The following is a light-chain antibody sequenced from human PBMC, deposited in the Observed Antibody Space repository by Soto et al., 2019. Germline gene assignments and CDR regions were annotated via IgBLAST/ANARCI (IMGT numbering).Light chain of an antibody. J-gene: IGLJ1*01. CDR1: SSDVGGYSF. CDR3: NSYTTIDTLV. CDR2: EVT. V-gene: IGLV2-14*03. Sequence: QSALTQPASVSGSPGQSITISCTGTSSDVGGYSFVSWYQQHPGKAPKLMIYEVTNRPSGVSDRFSGSKSGNTASLTISGLQAEDEADYFCNSYTTIDTLVCGTGTKLTVL.